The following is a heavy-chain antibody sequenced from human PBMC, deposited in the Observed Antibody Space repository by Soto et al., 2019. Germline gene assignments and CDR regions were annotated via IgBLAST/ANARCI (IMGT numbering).Heavy chain of an antibody. Sequence: ASVKVSCKASGYTFTGYYMHWVRQAPGQGLEWMGWINPNSGGTNYAQKFQGRVTMTRDTSISTAYMELSRLRSDDTAVYYCAGGLTGNFLLQRVRFHPLGQGTLVTVYS. J-gene: IGHJ5*02. D-gene: IGHD1-20*01. CDR2: INPNSGGT. CDR3: AGGLTGNFLLQRVRFHP. V-gene: IGHV1-2*02. CDR1: GYTFTGYY.